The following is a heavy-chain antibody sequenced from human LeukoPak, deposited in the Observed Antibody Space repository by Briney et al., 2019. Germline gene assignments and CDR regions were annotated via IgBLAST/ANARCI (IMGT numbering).Heavy chain of an antibody. CDR1: GGPFSGYF. V-gene: IGHV4-34*01. CDR3: ARRYYYNLGSFPFDF. J-gene: IGHJ4*02. D-gene: IGHD3-10*01. CDR2: IHNSGTT. Sequence: KPSETLSLTCAVSGGPFSGYFWSWIRQSSGKGLEWIREIHNSGTTNYNPSLNSRVTISEDTSKNQFYLNLSSVTAADTAVYYCARRYYYNLGSFPFDFWGQGTLVTVSS.